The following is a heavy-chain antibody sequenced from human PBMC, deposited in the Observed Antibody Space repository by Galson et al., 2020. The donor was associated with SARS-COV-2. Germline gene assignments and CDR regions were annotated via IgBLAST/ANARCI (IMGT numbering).Heavy chain of an antibody. CDR2: ISSSSSYI. CDR3: ARDGRSSSWYVGPLDY. CDR1: GFTFSSYS. D-gene: IGHD6-13*01. V-gene: IGHV3-21*01. Sequence: GGSLRLSCAASGFTFSSYSMNWVRQAPGKGLEWVSSISSSSSYIYYADSVKGRFTISRDNAKNSLYLQMNSLRAEDTAVYYCARDGRSSSWYVGPLDYWGQGTLVTVSS. J-gene: IGHJ4*02.